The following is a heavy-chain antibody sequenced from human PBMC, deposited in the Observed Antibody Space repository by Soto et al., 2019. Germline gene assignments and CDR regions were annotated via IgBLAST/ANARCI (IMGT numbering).Heavy chain of an antibody. CDR2: ISGSGGST. D-gene: IGHD3-10*01. CDR3: AKRGSGSYYTY. V-gene: IGHV3-23*01. CDR1: GFTFSSYA. Sequence: EVQLLESGGGLAQPGGSLRLSCAASGFTFSSYAMNWVRQAPGKGLEWVSVISGSGGSTYYADSVKGRFTISRDNSKNTLYLQMNSLRAEDTAVYYCAKRGSGSYYTYWGQGTLVTVSS. J-gene: IGHJ4*02.